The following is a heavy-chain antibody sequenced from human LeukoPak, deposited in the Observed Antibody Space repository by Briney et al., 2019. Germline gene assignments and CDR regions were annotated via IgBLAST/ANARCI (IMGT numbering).Heavy chain of an antibody. CDR3: ARVSRDDSGSYYSHFDY. J-gene: IGHJ4*02. Sequence: PSQTLSLTCTVSGGSISSGDYYWSWIRQPPGKGLEWIGYIYCSGSTYYNPSLKSRITMSVDTSKNQFSLKLSSVTAADTAVYYCARVSRDDSGSYYSHFDYWGQGTLVTVSS. CDR1: GGSISSGDYY. D-gene: IGHD3-10*01. V-gene: IGHV4-30-4*01. CDR2: IYCSGST.